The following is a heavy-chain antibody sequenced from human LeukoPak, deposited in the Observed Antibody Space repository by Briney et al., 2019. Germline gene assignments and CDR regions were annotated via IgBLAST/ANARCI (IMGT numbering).Heavy chain of an antibody. J-gene: IGHJ4*02. CDR3: ARVKRSARLANFDY. V-gene: IGHV4-34*01. CDR1: GGSFSGYY. Sequence: SETLSLTCAVYGGSFSGYYWSWIRQPPGKGLEWIGEINHSGSTNYNPSLKSRVTISVDTSKNQFSLKLSSVTAADTAVYYCARVKRSARLANFDYWGQGTLVTVSS. CDR2: INHSGST.